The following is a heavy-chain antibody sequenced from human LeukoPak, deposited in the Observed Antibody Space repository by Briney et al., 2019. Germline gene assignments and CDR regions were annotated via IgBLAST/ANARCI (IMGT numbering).Heavy chain of an antibody. CDR3: ARVGADGSGFLFDY. CDR1: GGSVSSGSYY. D-gene: IGHD3-10*01. CDR2: INHSGST. Sequence: SSETLSLTCTVSGGSVSSGSYYWSWIRQPPGKGLEWIGEINHSGSTNYNPSLKSRVTISVDTSRNQFSLKLSSVTAADTAVYYCARVGADGSGFLFDYWGQGTLVTVSS. J-gene: IGHJ4*02. V-gene: IGHV4-39*07.